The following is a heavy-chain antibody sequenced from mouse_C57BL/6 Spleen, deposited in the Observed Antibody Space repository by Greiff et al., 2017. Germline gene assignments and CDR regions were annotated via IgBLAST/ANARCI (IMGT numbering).Heavy chain of an antibody. CDR3: ASYGSAMDY. J-gene: IGHJ4*01. D-gene: IGHD1-1*02. CDR2: IDPSDSYT. CDR1: GYTFTSYW. Sequence: QVQLQQPGAELVMPGASVKLFCKASGYTFTSYWMHWVKQRPGQGLEWIGEIDPSDSYTNYNQKFKGKSTLTVDKSSSTAYMQLSSLTSEDSAVYYCASYGSAMDYWGQGTSVTVSS. V-gene: IGHV1-69*01.